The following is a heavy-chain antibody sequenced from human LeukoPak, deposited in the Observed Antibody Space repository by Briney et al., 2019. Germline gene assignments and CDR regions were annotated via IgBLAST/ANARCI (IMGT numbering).Heavy chain of an antibody. CDR1: GYTLTGYY. CDR2: INPHSGGT. V-gene: IGHV1-2*02. J-gene: IGHJ4*02. CDR3: ARDVGEYCSSTNCYASHY. D-gene: IGHD2-2*01. Sequence: ASVKVSCKASGYTLTGYYIHWVRQAPGQGLEWMGWINPHSGGTNYAQKFQGGVTMTRDTSITTAYMELSSLRSDDTAVYYCARDVGEYCSSTNCYASHYWGQGTLVTVSS.